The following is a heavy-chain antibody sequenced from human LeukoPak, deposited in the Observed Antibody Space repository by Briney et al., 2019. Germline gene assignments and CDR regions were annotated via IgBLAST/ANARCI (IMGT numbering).Heavy chain of an antibody. D-gene: IGHD1-26*01. CDR2: ISAYNGNT. CDR3: ARDTRPRIVGATTSDY. CDR1: GYTFTSYG. J-gene: IGHJ4*02. Sequence: ASVKVSCKASGYTFTSYGISWVRQAPGQGLEWMGWISAYNGNTNYAQKLQGRVTMTTDTSTSTAYMELRSLRSDDTAVYYCARDTRPRIVGATTSDYWGQGALVTVSS. V-gene: IGHV1-18*01.